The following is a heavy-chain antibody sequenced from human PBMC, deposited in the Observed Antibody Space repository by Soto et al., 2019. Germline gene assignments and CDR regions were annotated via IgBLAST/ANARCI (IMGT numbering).Heavy chain of an antibody. CDR1: GFTFSSYA. J-gene: IGHJ3*02. V-gene: IGHV3-30-3*01. D-gene: IGHD1-26*01. Sequence: GGSLRLSCAASGFTFSSYAMHWVRQAPGKGLEWVAVISYDGSNKYYADSGKGSFTISRDNSKNTLYLKMNSLRAEDTAAYYCARDGLIGLVGAAHAFDIWGQGTMVTVSS. CDR2: ISYDGSNK. CDR3: ARDGLIGLVGAAHAFDI.